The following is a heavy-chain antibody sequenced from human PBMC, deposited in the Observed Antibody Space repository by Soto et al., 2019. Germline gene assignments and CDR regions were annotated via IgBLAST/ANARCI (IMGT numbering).Heavy chain of an antibody. D-gene: IGHD1-1*01. CDR3: VREPATAKPEGVDF. CDR1: GYIFTDCY. V-gene: IGHV1-2*02. J-gene: IGHJ4*02. Sequence: GASVKVSCKSSGYIFTDCYIHWVRQAPGQGLEWMGWIDPKNGLTNFSEKFRGRVTMTRDTSITTAYMELSRLRSGDTAVYYCVREPATAKPEGVDFWGQGTLVTVSS. CDR2: IDPKNGLT.